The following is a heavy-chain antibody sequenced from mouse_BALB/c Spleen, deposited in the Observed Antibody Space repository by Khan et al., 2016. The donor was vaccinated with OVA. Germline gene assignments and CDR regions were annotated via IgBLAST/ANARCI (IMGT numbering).Heavy chain of an antibody. J-gene: IGHJ4*01. CDR2: INPRSDYT. CDR3: TRRTTGYDMDY. Sequence: QVQLQQSGAELARPGASVKMSCKTSGYTFTSNTMHWVKQRPGQGLEWIGYINPRSDYTIYSQKFKDKATLTADISSSTAYMQLRSLPSDDSAVYYCTRRTTGYDMDYWGQGTSVTVSS. CDR1: GYTFTSNT. D-gene: IGHD2-12*01. V-gene: IGHV1-4*01.